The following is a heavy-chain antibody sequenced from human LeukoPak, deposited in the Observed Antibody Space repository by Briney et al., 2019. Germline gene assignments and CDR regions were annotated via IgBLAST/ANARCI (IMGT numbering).Heavy chain of an antibody. CDR3: AKDEYYDSSGYYGDY. CDR2: ISGSGGST. V-gene: IGHV3-23*01. Sequence: QPGGSVRLSCAASGFTFSSYAMSWVRQAPGKGLEWVSAISGSGGSTYYADSVKGRFTISRDNSKNTLYLQMNSLRAEDTAVYYCAKDEYYDSSGYYGDYWGQGTLVTVSS. D-gene: IGHD3-22*01. J-gene: IGHJ4*02. CDR1: GFTFSSYA.